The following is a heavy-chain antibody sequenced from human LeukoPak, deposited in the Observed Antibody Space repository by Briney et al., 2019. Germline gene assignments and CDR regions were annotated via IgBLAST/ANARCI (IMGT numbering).Heavy chain of an antibody. Sequence: SETLSLTCAVHGGSFSGYYWSWIRQPPGKGLEWIGEINHSGSTNYNPSLKSRVTISVDTSKNQFSLKLSSVTAADTAVYYCAGSEYIAVAVDFDYWGQGTLVTVSS. CDR2: INHSGST. J-gene: IGHJ4*02. CDR3: AGSEYIAVAVDFDY. D-gene: IGHD6-19*01. CDR1: GGSFSGYY. V-gene: IGHV4-34*01.